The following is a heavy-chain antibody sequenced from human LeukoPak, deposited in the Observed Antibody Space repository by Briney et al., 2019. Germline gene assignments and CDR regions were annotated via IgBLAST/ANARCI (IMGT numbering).Heavy chain of an antibody. D-gene: IGHD2-15*01. CDR2: ISPDGSDK. Sequence: GGSLRLSCVASGFTFSSYWMNWVRQAPGKGLERVGTISPDGSDKYYVDSVKGRFTISRDNAKTSLYLQINSLRADDTALYFCARVIVEVAGVSGYFDYWVQGSMITVCS. J-gene: IGHJ4*02. CDR1: GFTFSSYW. CDR3: ARVIVEVAGVSGYFDY. V-gene: IGHV3-7*01.